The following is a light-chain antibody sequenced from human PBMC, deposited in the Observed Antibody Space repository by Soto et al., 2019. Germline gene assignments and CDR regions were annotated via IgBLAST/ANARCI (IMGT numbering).Light chain of an antibody. V-gene: IGLV2-14*01. CDR2: EVT. Sequence: QSVLTQPAAVSGSPGQTIAISCTGTDSDVGGYNFVSWYRQSPGKSPHLIIYEVTNRPSGVSYRFSGSKSGNTVSLTISGLPADDDADFYCRSFIARGTPVFGGGTKGTVL. J-gene: IGLJ3*02. CDR1: DSDVGGYNF. CDR3: RSFIARGTPV.